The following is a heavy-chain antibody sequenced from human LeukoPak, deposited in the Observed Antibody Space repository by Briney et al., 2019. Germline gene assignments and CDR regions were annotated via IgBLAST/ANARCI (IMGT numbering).Heavy chain of an antibody. V-gene: IGHV4-39*07. J-gene: IGHJ4*02. CDR3: ARRGVDSSSWPMGYYFDY. CDR1: GGSISSSSYY. D-gene: IGHD6-13*01. Sequence: PSETLSLTCTVSGGSISSSSYYWGWIRQPPGKGLEWIGSIYYSGSTYYNPSLKSRVTISVDTSKNQFSLKLSSVTAADTAVYYCARRGVDSSSWPMGYYFDYWGQGTLVTVSS. CDR2: IYYSGST.